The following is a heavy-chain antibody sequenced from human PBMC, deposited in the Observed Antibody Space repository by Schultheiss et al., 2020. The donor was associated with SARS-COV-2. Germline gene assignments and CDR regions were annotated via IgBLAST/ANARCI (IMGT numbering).Heavy chain of an antibody. Sequence: LRLSCAASGFTFSDYYMSWIRQAPGKGLEWIGYIYYSGSTYYNPSLKSRVTISVDTSKNQFSLKLSSVTAAETAVYYCARGILKLYYFDYWGQGTLVTVSS. J-gene: IGHJ4*02. V-gene: IGHV4-31*02. D-gene: IGHD6-6*01. CDR3: ARGILKLYYFDY. CDR1: GFTFSDYY. CDR2: IYYSGST.